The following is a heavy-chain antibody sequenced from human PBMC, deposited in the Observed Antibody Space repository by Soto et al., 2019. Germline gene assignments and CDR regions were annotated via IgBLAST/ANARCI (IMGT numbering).Heavy chain of an antibody. V-gene: IGHV4-34*01. Sequence: SETLSLTCAVYGGSFSGYYWSWIRQPPGKGLEWIGEINHSGSTNYNPSLKSRVTISVDTSKNQFSLKLSSVTAADTAVYYCARGKARREEVWFDPWGQGTLVTVSS. D-gene: IGHD6-6*01. J-gene: IGHJ5*02. CDR1: GGSFSGYY. CDR2: INHSGST. CDR3: ARGKARREEVWFDP.